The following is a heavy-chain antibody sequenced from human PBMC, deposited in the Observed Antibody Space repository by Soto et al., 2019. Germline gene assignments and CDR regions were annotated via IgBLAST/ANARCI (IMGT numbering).Heavy chain of an antibody. J-gene: IGHJ6*03. CDR1: GFTFTSYY. D-gene: IGHD2-2*01. V-gene: IGHV1-46*03. CDR3: AMRSTEGAYYYMDV. Sequence: QVQLVQSGTEVKKPGASVKVSCKASGFTFTSYYMHWVRQAPGQGLEWMGIINPSGGTTTYAQNLQDRVTMTRDTSTSTVYMELSSLRSEDTAVYFCAMRSTEGAYYYMDVWGKGTTVTVSS. CDR2: INPSGGTT.